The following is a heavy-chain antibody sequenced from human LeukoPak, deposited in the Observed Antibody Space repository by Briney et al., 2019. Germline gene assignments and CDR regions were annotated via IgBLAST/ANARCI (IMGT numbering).Heavy chain of an antibody. CDR2: ISSSGSTI. Sequence: GGSLRLSCAASGFTFSDYYMSWIRQAPGKGLEWVSYISSSGSTIYYADSVKGRFTISRDNAKNSLYLQMNSLRAGDTAVYYCARDDHVKYGSGVLTRANWFDPWGQGTLVTVSS. D-gene: IGHD3-10*01. V-gene: IGHV3-11*01. J-gene: IGHJ5*02. CDR3: ARDDHVKYGSGVLTRANWFDP. CDR1: GFTFSDYY.